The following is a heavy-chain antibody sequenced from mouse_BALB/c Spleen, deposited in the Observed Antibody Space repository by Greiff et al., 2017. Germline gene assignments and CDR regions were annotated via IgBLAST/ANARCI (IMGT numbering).Heavy chain of an antibody. D-gene: IGHD1-1*01. V-gene: IGHV5-17*02. CDR1: GFTFSSFG. Sequence: EVKVVESGGGLVQPGGSRKLSCAASGFTFSSFGMHWVRQAPEKGLEWVAYISSGSSTIYYADTVKGRFTISRDNPKNTLFLQMTSLRSEDTAMYYCARGLTYYGSFYFDYWGQGTTLTVSS. CDR3: ARGLTYYGSFYFDY. CDR2: ISSGSSTI. J-gene: IGHJ2*01.